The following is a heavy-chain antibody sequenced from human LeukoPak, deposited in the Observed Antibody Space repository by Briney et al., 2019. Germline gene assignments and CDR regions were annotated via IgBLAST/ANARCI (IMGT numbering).Heavy chain of an antibody. D-gene: IGHD6-19*01. CDR2: MNPNSGNT. Sequence: GASVKVSCKASGYTFTGYDINWVRQATGQGLEWMGWMNPNSGNTGYAQKFQGRVTMTRNTSISTAYMELSSLRSEDTAVYYCARGDSSGWWAYWYFDLWGRGTLVTVSS. CDR3: ARGDSSGWWAYWYFDL. CDR1: GYTFTGYD. V-gene: IGHV1-8*01. J-gene: IGHJ2*01.